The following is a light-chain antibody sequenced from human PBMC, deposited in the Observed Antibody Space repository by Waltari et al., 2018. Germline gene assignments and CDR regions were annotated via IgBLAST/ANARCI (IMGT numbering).Light chain of an antibody. V-gene: IGKV1-39*01. CDR3: QQSYSTPYT. CDR1: QSISSY. CDR2: AAS. J-gene: IGKJ2*01. Sequence: QSPSSLSASVGDRVTITCRASQSISSYLNWYQQKPGKAPKLLIYAASSLQSGVPSRFSGSGSGTDFALTISSLQPEDFATYYCQQSYSTPYTFGQGTKLEIK.